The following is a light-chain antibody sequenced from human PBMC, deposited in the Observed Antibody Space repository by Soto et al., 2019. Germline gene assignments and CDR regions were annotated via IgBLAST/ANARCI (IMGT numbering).Light chain of an antibody. J-gene: IGKJ4*01. CDR3: QHYYNLPLT. Sequence: VLTQSPPTPSLSPGETVTLSCRASQSVATNLAWYQQRPGQAPRLLIYGASKRAIGLPARFSGSGSGTDFTLTISSLQAEDVAVYYCQHYYNLPLTFGGGTKVDIK. CDR2: GAS. V-gene: IGKV3-15*01. CDR1: QSVATN.